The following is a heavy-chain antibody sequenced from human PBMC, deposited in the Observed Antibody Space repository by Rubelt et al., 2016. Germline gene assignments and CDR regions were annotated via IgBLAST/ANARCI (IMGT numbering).Heavy chain of an antibody. CDR1: GFTFSSYS. V-gene: IGHV3-21*01. CDR2: ISSSSSYI. J-gene: IGHJ6*02. CDR3: ARDFAGSGYYIPKHCYYYGMDV. D-gene: IGHD3-3*01. Sequence: EVQLVESGGGLVKPGGSLRLSCAASGFTFSSYSMNWVRQAPGKGLEWVSSISSSSSYIYYADSVKGRFTISRDNAKNSLYLQMNSLRAEDTAVYYCARDFAGSGYYIPKHCYYYGMDVWGQGTTVTVSS.